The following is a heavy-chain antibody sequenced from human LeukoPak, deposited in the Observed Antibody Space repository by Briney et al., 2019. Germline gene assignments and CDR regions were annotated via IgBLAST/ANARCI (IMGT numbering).Heavy chain of an antibody. CDR2: IRYDGSNK. CDR3: AKDRQRRFGVVIIAYFDY. D-gene: IGHD3-3*01. V-gene: IGHV3-30*02. CDR1: GFTFSSYG. J-gene: IGHJ4*02. Sequence: PGGSLRLSCAASGFTFSSYGMHWVRQAPGKGLEWVAFIRYDGSNKYYADSVKGRFTISRDNSKNTLYLQMNSLRAEDTAVYYCAKDRQRRFGVVIIAYFDYWGQGTLVTVSS.